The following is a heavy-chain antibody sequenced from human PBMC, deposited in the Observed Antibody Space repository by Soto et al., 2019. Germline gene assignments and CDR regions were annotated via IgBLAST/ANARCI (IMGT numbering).Heavy chain of an antibody. CDR2: IWYDGSNK. Sequence: GGSLRLSCAASGFTFSSYGMHWVRQAPGKGLEWVAVIWYDGSNKYYADSVKGRFTISRDNSKNTLYLQMNSLRAEDTAVYYCARDVAARGGPNYYYYYMDVWGKGTTVTVSS. V-gene: IGHV3-33*01. D-gene: IGHD6-6*01. CDR1: GFTFSSYG. CDR3: ARDVAARGGPNYYYYYMDV. J-gene: IGHJ6*03.